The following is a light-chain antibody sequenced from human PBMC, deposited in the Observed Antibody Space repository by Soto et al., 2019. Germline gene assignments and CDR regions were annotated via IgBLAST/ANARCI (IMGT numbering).Light chain of an antibody. CDR1: QGIISW. Sequence: DPQMTQSPSSVSASVGDRVTITCRASQGIISWLAWYQQKPGKAPKLLIYSASSLQSGVPSRFSGSGSGTDFTLTISSLQPEDFATYYCQQANSFPITFGQGTRLEIK. J-gene: IGKJ5*01. V-gene: IGKV1-12*01. CDR2: SAS. CDR3: QQANSFPIT.